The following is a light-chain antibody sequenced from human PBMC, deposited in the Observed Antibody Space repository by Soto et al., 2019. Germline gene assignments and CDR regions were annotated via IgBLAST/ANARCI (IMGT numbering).Light chain of an antibody. CDR3: QSYNDWPFT. CDR2: GAS. CDR1: ESLSTY. V-gene: IGKV3-15*01. Sequence: EIVMTQSPATLSVSPGERVTLSCRASESLSTYLAWYQQKPGQAPRLLIYGASTKATGIPARFSGSGSATDFTLTIGSLQSDDFAVYYCQSYNDWPFTFSKRTKLEI. J-gene: IGKJ2*01.